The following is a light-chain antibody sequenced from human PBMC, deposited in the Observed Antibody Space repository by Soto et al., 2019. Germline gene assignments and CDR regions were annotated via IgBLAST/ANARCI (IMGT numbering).Light chain of an antibody. V-gene: IGKV3-20*01. Sequence: ENVLTQSPGTLSLSPGERATLSCRASQSVTSSYLAWYQQKPGQAPRLLIYRASSRATGIPDRFSGSGSGTDFTLTISRLQPEDFPVYYCQLYSTSPLTFGGGTKVEIK. CDR2: RAS. CDR3: QLYSTSPLT. CDR1: QSVTSSY. J-gene: IGKJ4*01.